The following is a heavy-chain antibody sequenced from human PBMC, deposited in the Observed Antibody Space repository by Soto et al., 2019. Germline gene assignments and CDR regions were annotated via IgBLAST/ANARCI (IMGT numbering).Heavy chain of an antibody. J-gene: IGHJ4*02. CDR3: AKERAGEFTSSRYFDY. CDR2: ITPGGGTT. CDR1: GFGFSSYA. V-gene: IGHV3-23*01. Sequence: EMQLLVSGGGLAQPGGSLRLSCAASGFGFSSYAMSWVRQAPGKGLEWVSGITPGGGTTNYADSVKGRFTISRDNSNNTQYLETNSLRVEDTAIYYCAKERAGEFTSSRYFDYWGQGTLVTVSS. D-gene: IGHD1-26*01.